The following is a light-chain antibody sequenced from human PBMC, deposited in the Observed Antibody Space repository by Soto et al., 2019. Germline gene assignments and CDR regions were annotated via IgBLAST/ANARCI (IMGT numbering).Light chain of an antibody. J-gene: IGLJ2*01. CDR2: EVT. CDR1: SRDICGHNY. CDR3: SSSTTTSTVV. V-gene: IGLV2-14*01. Sequence: QSALTQPASVSGSPGQSIPVSCTGTSRDICGHNYVSWSQQHPGNVPKLIIYEVTHRPSGVSNRFSGSKSGNTASLTISGLQAEDEADYYCSSSTTTSTVVCGGGTKVTVL.